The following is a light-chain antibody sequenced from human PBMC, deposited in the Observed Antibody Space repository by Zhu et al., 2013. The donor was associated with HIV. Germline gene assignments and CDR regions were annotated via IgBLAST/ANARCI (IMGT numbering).Light chain of an antibody. CDR3: QQYGSSLGAT. V-gene: IGKV3-20*01. CDR2: GAS. Sequence: EIALTQSPDTLSLSPGERATLSCRASQSVSGSYLAWYQQKVGQAPRLLIYGASSRATGIPDRFSGSGSGTDFSLTISRLEPEDFAVYYCQQYGSSLGATFGPGTKVDIK. CDR1: QSVSGSY. J-gene: IGKJ3*01.